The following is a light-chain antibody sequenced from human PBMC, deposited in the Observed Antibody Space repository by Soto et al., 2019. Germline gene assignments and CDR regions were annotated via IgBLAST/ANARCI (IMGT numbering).Light chain of an antibody. J-gene: IGKJ1*01. CDR2: GAS. Sequence: EIVLTQSPGTLSLSPGERATLSCRASQSVSSSYLAWYQRKPGQAPRLLIYGASSRATGIPDRFSGSGSGTDVALTISRLEPEEFAVYYCQQYGSSPTTFGQGTKVDIK. V-gene: IGKV3-20*01. CDR1: QSVSSSY. CDR3: QQYGSSPTT.